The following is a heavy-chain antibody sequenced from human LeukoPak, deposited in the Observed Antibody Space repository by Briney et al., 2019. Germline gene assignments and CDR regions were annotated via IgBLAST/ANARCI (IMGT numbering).Heavy chain of an antibody. CDR1: GGTFSSYA. J-gene: IGHJ3*01. CDR3: ARGFDEYYDDRAHAFDV. CDR2: IIPIFGTA. V-gene: IGHV1-69*13. Sequence: GASVKVSFTASGGTFSSYAISWVRQAPGQGLEWMGGIIPIFGTANYAQKFQGRVTITADDSTRTAYMELNSLGFEDTAIYYCARGFDEYYDDRAHAFDVWGQGTMVTVSS. D-gene: IGHD3-22*01.